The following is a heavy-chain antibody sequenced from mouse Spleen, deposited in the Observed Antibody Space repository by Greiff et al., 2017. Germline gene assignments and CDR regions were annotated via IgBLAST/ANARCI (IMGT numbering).Heavy chain of an antibody. Sequence: EVKLMESGPELVKPGASVKISCKASGYSFTGYYMNWVKQSPEKSLEWIGEINPSTGGTTYNQKFKAKATLTVDKSSSTAYMQLKSLTSEDSAVYYCARSGYYGNYTFFYYAMDYWGQGTSVTVSS. J-gene: IGHJ4*01. CDR2: INPSTGGT. V-gene: IGHV1-42*01. D-gene: IGHD2-1*01. CDR3: ARSGYYGNYTFFYYAMDY. CDR1: GYSFTGYY.